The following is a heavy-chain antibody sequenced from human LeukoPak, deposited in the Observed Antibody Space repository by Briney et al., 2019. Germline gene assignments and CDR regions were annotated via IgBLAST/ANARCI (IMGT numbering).Heavy chain of an antibody. CDR1: GFTFNNYW. CDR3: ARESGDASGPLNI. V-gene: IGHV3-11*01. D-gene: IGHD2-15*01. CDR2: ISSRGATI. J-gene: IGHJ3*02. Sequence: PGGSLRLSCAASGFTFNNYWMSWVRQTPGRGLEWVSYISSRGATIFYADSVKGRFTISRDNAKNSLYLQMNSLRAEDTAVYYCARESGDASGPLNIWGQGTMVTVSS.